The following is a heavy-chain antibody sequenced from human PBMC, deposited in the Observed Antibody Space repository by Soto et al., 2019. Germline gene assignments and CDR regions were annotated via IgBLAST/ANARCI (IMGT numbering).Heavy chain of an antibody. J-gene: IGHJ4*02. CDR3: AKDRTTVTPRYFDY. CDR2: ISGSGGST. D-gene: IGHD4-17*01. Sequence: PGGSLRLSCAASGFTFTSYAMSWVRQAPGKGLEWVSGISGSGGSTYYADSVKGRFTISRDNSKNTLYVQMNSLRAEDTAVYYCAKDRTTVTPRYFDYWGQGTLVTVSS. V-gene: IGHV3-23*01. CDR1: GFTFTSYA.